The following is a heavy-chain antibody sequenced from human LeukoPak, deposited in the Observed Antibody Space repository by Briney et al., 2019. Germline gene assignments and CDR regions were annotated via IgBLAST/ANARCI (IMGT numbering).Heavy chain of an antibody. Sequence: GGSLRLSCAASGFTFEDYTMHWVRQAPGKTLEWVSLISWDGTTYYADSLKGRFTISRDNSKNSLYLQMDTLTTDDTAFYYCVKDLSYESSGSVIENWGQGTLVTVSS. CDR3: VKDLSYESSGSVIEN. CDR1: GFTFEDYT. V-gene: IGHV3-43*01. J-gene: IGHJ4*02. CDR2: ISWDGTT. D-gene: IGHD3-22*01.